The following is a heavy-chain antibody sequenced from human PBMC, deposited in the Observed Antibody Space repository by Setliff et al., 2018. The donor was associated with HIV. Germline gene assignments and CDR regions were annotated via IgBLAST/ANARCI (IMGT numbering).Heavy chain of an antibody. CDR1: GYTFTDYF. CDR2: INPSRHNT. J-gene: IGHJ4*02. D-gene: IGHD3-10*01. V-gene: IGHV1-2*06. CDR3: ARRKVLRGNIIYD. Sequence: ASVKVSCKASGYTFTDYFIHWVRQAPGQGLAWMGRINPSRHNTIYAPRYQGRVTMTRDTSISTAYMDLSSLRAEDTAVYYCARRKVLRGNIIYDWGQGTLVTVSS.